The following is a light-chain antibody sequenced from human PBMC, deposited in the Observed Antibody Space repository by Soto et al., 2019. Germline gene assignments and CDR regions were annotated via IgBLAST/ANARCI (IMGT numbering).Light chain of an antibody. Sequence: EIVMTQSPATLSVSPGGRATLSCRASQSIIDTLSWYQQKPCQAPRLLIYSASRGATGFPARFSGSGSGTDFTLTISRLEPEDVAVYYCQQYEAVVTFGQGTKVDIK. CDR3: QQYEAVVT. CDR1: QSIIDT. CDR2: SAS. V-gene: IGKV3-15*01. J-gene: IGKJ1*01.